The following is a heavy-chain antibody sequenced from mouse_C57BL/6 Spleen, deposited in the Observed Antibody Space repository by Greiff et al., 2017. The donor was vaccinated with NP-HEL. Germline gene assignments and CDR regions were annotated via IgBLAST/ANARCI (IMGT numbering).Heavy chain of an antibody. CDR1: GFNIKDYY. D-gene: IGHD1-1*01. J-gene: IGHJ2*01. CDR2: IDPEDGET. V-gene: IGHV14-2*01. CDR3: ARGDYGSSPFDY. Sequence: VQLQQSGAELVKPGASVKLSCTASGFNIKDYYMHWVKQRTEQGLEWIGRIDPEDGETKYAPTFQGKATITADTSSNTAYLQLSSLTSEDTAVYYCARGDYGSSPFDYWGQGTTLTVSS.